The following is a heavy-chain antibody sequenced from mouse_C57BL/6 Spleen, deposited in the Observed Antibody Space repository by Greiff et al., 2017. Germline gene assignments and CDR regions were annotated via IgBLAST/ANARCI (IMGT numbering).Heavy chain of an antibody. D-gene: IGHD1-1*01. Sequence: QVQLQQPGAELVMPGASVKLSCKASGYTFTSYWMHWVKQRPGQGLEWIGEIDPSDSYTNYNQKFKGKSTLTVDKSSSTAYMQLSSLTSEDSAVYYCARLRVVATGFDYWGQGTTLTVSS. V-gene: IGHV1-69*01. CDR1: GYTFTSYW. CDR3: ARLRVVATGFDY. CDR2: IDPSDSYT. J-gene: IGHJ2*01.